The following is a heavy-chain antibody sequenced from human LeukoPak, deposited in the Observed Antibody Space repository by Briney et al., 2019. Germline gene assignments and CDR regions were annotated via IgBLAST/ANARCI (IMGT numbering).Heavy chain of an antibody. CDR1: GGSISSSSYY. J-gene: IGHJ3*02. CDR2: IYYSGST. V-gene: IGHV4-39*07. CDR3: ARERRGGGGPGAFDI. Sequence: PSETLSLTCTVSGGSISSSSYYWGWIRQPPGKGLEWIGSIYYSGSTYYNPSLKSRVTISVDTSKNQFSLKLSSVTAADTAVYYCARERRGGGGPGAFDIWGQETMVTVSS. D-gene: IGHD6-25*01.